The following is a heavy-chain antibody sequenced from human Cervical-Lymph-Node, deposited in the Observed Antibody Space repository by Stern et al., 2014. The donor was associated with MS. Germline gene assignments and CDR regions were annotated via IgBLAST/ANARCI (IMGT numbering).Heavy chain of an antibody. V-gene: IGHV3-30*03. CDR3: MGVGDAMHV. CDR1: GFSLSNSA. Sequence: VQLVESGGGVVQPGRSLRLSCAASGFSLSNSAMHWVRQAPGKGLEWVAVMSFVEGNKNYGDSVKGRFSISRDMANNTLFLQMNSLRLEDTAVYYCMGVGDAMHVWGQGTTVIVSS. CDR2: MSFVEGNK. J-gene: IGHJ6*02.